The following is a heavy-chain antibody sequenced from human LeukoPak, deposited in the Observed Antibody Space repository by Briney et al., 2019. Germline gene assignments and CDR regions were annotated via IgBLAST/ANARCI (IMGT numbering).Heavy chain of an antibody. Sequence: SETLSLTCTVSGGSISGYSWSWIRQSPGKGLEWIGYIYYGGSTNFNPSLKSRVTILVDTSKNQFSLKLSSVTAADTAVYYCARDRRAGGDCYFDYWGQGTLVTVSS. CDR2: IYYGGST. J-gene: IGHJ4*02. CDR3: ARDRRAGGDCYFDY. D-gene: IGHD2-21*02. CDR1: GGSISGYS. V-gene: IGHV4-59*01.